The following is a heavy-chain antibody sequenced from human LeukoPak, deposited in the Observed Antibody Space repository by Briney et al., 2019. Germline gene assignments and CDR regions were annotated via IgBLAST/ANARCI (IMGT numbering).Heavy chain of an antibody. Sequence: SETLSLTCTVSGGSISSGGYYWSWIRQHPGKGLEWIGYIYYSGSTYYNPSLKSRVTISVDTSKNQFSLKLSSVTAADTVVYYCARVFCSSTSCYPYFDYWGQGTLVTVSS. J-gene: IGHJ4*02. CDR3: ARVFCSSTSCYPYFDY. V-gene: IGHV4-31*03. CDR1: GGSISSGGYY. CDR2: IYYSGST. D-gene: IGHD2-2*01.